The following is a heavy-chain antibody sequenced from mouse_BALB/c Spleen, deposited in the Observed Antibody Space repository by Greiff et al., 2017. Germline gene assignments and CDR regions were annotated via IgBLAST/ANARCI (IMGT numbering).Heavy chain of an antibody. CDR1: GFSLTGYG. J-gene: IGHJ4*01. CDR2: IWGDGST. D-gene: IGHD1-1*01. CDR3: ARERNYYGSPYAMDY. V-gene: IGHV2-6-7*01. Sequence: VKLMESGPGLVAPSQSLSITCTVSGFSLTGYGVNWVRQPPGKGLEWLGMIWGDGSTDYNSALKSRLSISKDNSKSQVFLKMNSLQTDDTARYYCARERNYYGSPYAMDYWGQGTSVTVSS.